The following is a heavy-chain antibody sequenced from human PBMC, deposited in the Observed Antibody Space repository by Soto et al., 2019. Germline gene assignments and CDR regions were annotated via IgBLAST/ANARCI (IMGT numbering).Heavy chain of an antibody. Sequence: EVQLVESGGGLVQPGGSLRLSCAASGFTFSSYWMSWVRQAPGKGLEWVANIKQDGSEKYYVDSVKGRFTISRDNAKNSLYLQMNSLRAEATAVYYCARDGYRKYSYYGMDVWGQGTTVTVSS. V-gene: IGHV3-7*01. D-gene: IGHD5-18*01. CDR3: ARDGYRKYSYYGMDV. J-gene: IGHJ6*02. CDR1: GFTFSSYW. CDR2: IKQDGSEK.